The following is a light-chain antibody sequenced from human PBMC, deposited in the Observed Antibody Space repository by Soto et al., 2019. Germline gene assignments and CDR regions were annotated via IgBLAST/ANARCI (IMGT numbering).Light chain of an antibody. Sequence: IQLTQSPSSLSASVGDRVTITCRASQGVTSYLAWYQQKPGKAPKLLIYAASTLQSGVPSRFSGSGSVTDFTLTISSLQPEDFATYYGLQHNTYPFTFGPGTKVEIK. CDR1: QGVTSY. CDR2: AAS. CDR3: LQHNTYPFT. V-gene: IGKV1-9*01. J-gene: IGKJ3*01.